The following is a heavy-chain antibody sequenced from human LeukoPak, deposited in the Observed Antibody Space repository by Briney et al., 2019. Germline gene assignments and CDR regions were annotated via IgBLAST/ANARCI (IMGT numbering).Heavy chain of an antibody. V-gene: IGHV4-59*12. Sequence: SETLSLTCTGSGGSLSTYYWSWIRQPPGKGLEWIGYIYYSGNSNYNPSLKSRVTMSLDTSKNQFSLKLSSVTAADTAVYYCVRRVAVRGFYGFDIWGQGAMVTVSS. CDR1: GGSLSTYY. J-gene: IGHJ3*02. D-gene: IGHD6-6*01. CDR2: IYYSGNS. CDR3: VRRVAVRGFYGFDI.